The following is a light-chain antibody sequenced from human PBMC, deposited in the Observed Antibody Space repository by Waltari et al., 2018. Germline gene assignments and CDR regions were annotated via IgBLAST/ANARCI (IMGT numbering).Light chain of an antibody. Sequence: QSALTQPASVSGSPGQSITISCTGTSGDIGNYKFVSWYQQEPGRAPKLIGYDVSQRPSGVSNRFSGSKSGNTASLTISGVQAEDEADYYCSSYTTTSSWVFGGGTKLTVL. V-gene: IGLV2-14*01. CDR2: DVS. CDR3: SSYTTTSSWV. CDR1: SGDIGNYKF. J-gene: IGLJ3*02.